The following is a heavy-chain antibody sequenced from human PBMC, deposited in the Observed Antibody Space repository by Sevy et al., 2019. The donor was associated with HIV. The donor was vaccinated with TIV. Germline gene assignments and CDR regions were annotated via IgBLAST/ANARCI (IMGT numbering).Heavy chain of an antibody. D-gene: IGHD3-16*01. CDR3: ARQVVAFGNPAFEDY. Sequence: SETRSLTCGVSGYSIISGYYWGWIRQPPGKGLEWIGSIYHSGSTYYNPSLKSRVTISVDTSKNQFSLKLSSVTAADTAVYYCARQVVAFGNPAFEDYWGQGTLVTVSS. V-gene: IGHV4-38-2*01. CDR1: GYSIISGYY. J-gene: IGHJ4*02. CDR2: IYHSGST.